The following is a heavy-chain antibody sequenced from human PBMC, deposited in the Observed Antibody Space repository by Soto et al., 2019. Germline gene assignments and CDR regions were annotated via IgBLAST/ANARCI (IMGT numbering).Heavy chain of an antibody. CDR3: AKDKESYYDSSGLFDY. J-gene: IGHJ4*02. V-gene: IGHV3-30*18. CDR2: ISYDGSNK. Sequence: GGSLRLSCAASGFTFSSYGMHWVRQAPGKGLEWVAVISYDGSNKYYADSVKGRFTISRDNSKNTLYLQMSSLRAEDTAVYYCAKDKESYYDSSGLFDYWGQGT. D-gene: IGHD3-22*01. CDR1: GFTFSSYG.